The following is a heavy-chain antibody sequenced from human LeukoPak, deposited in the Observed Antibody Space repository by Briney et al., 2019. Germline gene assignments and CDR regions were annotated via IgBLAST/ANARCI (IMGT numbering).Heavy chain of an antibody. V-gene: IGHV4-39*07. CDR1: GGSISSSSYY. CDR3: VRTTGSFYFYYYMDV. J-gene: IGHJ6*03. D-gene: IGHD1-26*01. CDR2: IYYTGST. Sequence: SETLPLTCTVSGGSISSSSYYWGWIRQPPGKGLEWIGSIYYTGSTYYNPSLKSRVTISVDTSKNQFSLRLSSVTAADTAVYYYVRTTGSFYFYYYMDVWGKGTTVTVSS.